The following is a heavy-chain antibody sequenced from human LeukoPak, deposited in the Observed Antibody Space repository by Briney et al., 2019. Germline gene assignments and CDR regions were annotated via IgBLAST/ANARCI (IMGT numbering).Heavy chain of an antibody. CDR3: ARAKPKNMIRGLIMRRESRYYFDY. J-gene: IGHJ4*02. CDR2: IFSGGST. CDR1: GGSISGYS. Sequence: ASETLSLTCTVSGGSISGYSWSWIRQSPGKGLEWVSVIFSGGSTYYADSVKGRFTISRDNSKSTLYIQMNSLRAEDTAVYYCARAKPKNMIRGLIMRRESRYYFDYWGQGTLVTVSS. D-gene: IGHD3-10*01. V-gene: IGHV3-53*01.